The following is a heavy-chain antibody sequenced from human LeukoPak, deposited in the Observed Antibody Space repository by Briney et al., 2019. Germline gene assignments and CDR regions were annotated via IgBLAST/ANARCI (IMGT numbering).Heavy chain of an antibody. J-gene: IGHJ5*02. CDR2: IYHSGST. CDR1: GFTFSSYA. D-gene: IGHD3-3*01. Sequence: GSLRLSCAASGFTFSSYAMSWIRQAPGKGLEWIGSIYHSGSTYYNPSLKSRVTISVDTSKNQFSLKLSSVTAADTAVYYCAKQTVDFWSAQGRFDPWGQGTLVTVSS. CDR3: AKQTVDFWSAQGRFDP. V-gene: IGHV4-38-2*01.